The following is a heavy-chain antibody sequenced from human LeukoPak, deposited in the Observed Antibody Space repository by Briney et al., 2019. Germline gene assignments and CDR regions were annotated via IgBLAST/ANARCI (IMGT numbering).Heavy chain of an antibody. V-gene: IGHV4-61*02. CDR3: ARDYRGGDYGY. CDR2: IYTSGST. CDR1: GASISSSSYY. D-gene: IGHD4-17*01. J-gene: IGHJ4*02. Sequence: PSQTLSLTCTVSGASISSSSYYWSWIRQPAGKGLEWIGRIYTSGSTNYNPSLKSRVTISVDTSKNQFSLKLSSVTAADTAVYYCARDYRGGDYGYWGQGTLVTVSS.